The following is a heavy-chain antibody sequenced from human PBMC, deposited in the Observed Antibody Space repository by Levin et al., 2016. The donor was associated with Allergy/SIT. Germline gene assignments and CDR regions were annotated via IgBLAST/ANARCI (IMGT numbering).Heavy chain of an antibody. V-gene: IGHV3-7*04. CDR3: ARAYDMDV. Sequence: GGSLRLSCRASGFAFSTFWMTWIRQAQGKGLEWVANIKQDGSEKYYVDSVKGRFTISRDNAKNSLSLQMNSLRAEDTAVYYCARAYDMDVWGQGTTVTVSS. CDR1: GFAFSTFW. J-gene: IGHJ6*02. CDR2: IKQDGSEK.